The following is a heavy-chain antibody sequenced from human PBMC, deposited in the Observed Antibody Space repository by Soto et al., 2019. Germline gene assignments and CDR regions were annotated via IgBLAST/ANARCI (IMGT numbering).Heavy chain of an antibody. CDR2: ISGSGNTI. CDR3: ARGYCSGGACYSGAY. Sequence: LRLSCGTSGFIFSNYDMNWVRQAPGQGLEWLSYISGSGNTIYSADSVKGRFTISRDNAKGLLYLQMNSLRAEDTAVYYCARGYCSGGACYSGAYWGQGTLVTVSS. D-gene: IGHD2-15*01. J-gene: IGHJ4*02. V-gene: IGHV3-48*03. CDR1: GFIFSNYD.